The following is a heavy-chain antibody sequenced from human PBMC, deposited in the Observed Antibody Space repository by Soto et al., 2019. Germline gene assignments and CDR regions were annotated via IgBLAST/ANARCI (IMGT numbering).Heavy chain of an antibody. J-gene: IGHJ4*02. CDR2: IYYSGST. CDR1: GGSISSGGYY. V-gene: IGHV4-31*03. CDR3: ARAAFYEWLSNPYYFDY. D-gene: IGHD3-3*01. Sequence: PSETLSLTCTVSGGSISSGGYYWSWIRQHPGKGLEWIGYIYYSGSTYYNPSLKSRVTISVDTSKNQFSLKLSSVTAADTAVYYCARAAFYEWLSNPYYFDYWGQGTLVTVSS.